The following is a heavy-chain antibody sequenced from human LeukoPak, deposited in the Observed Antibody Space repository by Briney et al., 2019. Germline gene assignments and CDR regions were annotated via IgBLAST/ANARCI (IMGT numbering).Heavy chain of an antibody. CDR3: ARVYSSSWYSGYLYMDL. CDR1: GFTFSGYA. D-gene: IGHD6-13*01. Sequence: GGSLRLSCAASGFTFSGYAMSWVRQAPGKGLEWVSAISGSGGTTYYADSVKGRFTLSRDNTKKSLYLQTSGLRAEDTAVYYCARVYSSSWYSGYLYMDLWGKGTTVTVSS. J-gene: IGHJ6*03. CDR2: ISGSGGTT. V-gene: IGHV3-23*01.